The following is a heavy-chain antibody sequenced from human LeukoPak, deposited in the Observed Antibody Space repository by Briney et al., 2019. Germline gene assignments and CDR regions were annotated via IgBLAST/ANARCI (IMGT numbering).Heavy chain of an antibody. CDR1: GFTVSTSA. Sequence: PGGSLRLSCAAAGFTVSTSAMSWVRQAPGKGLEWVSVIYSGGSTYYADSVKGRFTISRDNSKNTLYLQMNSLRAEDTAVYYCASCPEHYGVFRRNYFDYWGQGTLVTVSS. J-gene: IGHJ4*02. CDR3: ASCPEHYGVFRRNYFDY. D-gene: IGHD4-17*01. CDR2: IYSGGST. V-gene: IGHV3-66*01.